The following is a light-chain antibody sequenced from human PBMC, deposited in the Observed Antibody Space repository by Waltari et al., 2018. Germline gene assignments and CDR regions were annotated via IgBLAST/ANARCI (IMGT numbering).Light chain of an antibody. J-gene: IGLJ3*02. V-gene: IGLV2-11*01. CDR2: DVT. CDR1: TIDVGGYNY. Sequence: SALTQPRSVSGSPGQSVTISCTGTTIDVGGYNYVSWYQHHPGKAPKLMIFDVTQRPSGVPDRFSGSKSANTASLTISGLQAEDEADYYCCSFAGTYTWVFGGGTKVTVL. CDR3: CSFAGTYTWV.